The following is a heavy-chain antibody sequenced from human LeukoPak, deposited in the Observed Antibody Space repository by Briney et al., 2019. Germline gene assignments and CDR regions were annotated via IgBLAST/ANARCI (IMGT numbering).Heavy chain of an antibody. V-gene: IGHV4-59*01. J-gene: IGHJ4*02. CDR1: GGSISSYY. CDR3: VRGMGERSGYFDY. Sequence: SETLSLTCNVSGGSISSYYWTWIRQPPGKGLEWVGYMYSSGSTDYNPSLKSRVTISLDTSKRQISLKLTSVTAADTAVYYCVRGMGERSGYFDYRGQGTLVTVSS. CDR2: MYSSGST. D-gene: IGHD3-22*01.